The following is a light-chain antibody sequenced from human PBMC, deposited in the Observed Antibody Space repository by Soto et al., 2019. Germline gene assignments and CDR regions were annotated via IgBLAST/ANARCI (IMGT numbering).Light chain of an antibody. CDR3: HQGGSTLLYT. Sequence: DVEMTQSPSSLSASVGDRVTITCRASQSVSSYLNWYQQKQGKATKLLIYAASSLQSSVPPRFSGSGSETDFTLTISSLQAEDFATYYCHQGGSTLLYTFGQGTKVEIQ. V-gene: IGKV1-39*01. J-gene: IGKJ2*01. CDR1: QSVSSY. CDR2: AAS.